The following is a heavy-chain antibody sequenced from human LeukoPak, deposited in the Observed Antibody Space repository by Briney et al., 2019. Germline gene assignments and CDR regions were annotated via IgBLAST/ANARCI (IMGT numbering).Heavy chain of an antibody. CDR1: GFTFSSYA. CDR2: ISGSGGST. V-gene: IGHV3-23*01. CDR3: AKDTTMIVVVIPDY. J-gene: IGHJ4*02. Sequence: GGSLRLSCAASGFTFSSYAMSWVRQAPGKGLEWVSAISGSGGSTYYADSVKGRFTISRDNSKNTLYLQMNSLRAKDTAVYYCAKDTTMIVVVIPDYWGQGTLVTVSS. D-gene: IGHD3-22*01.